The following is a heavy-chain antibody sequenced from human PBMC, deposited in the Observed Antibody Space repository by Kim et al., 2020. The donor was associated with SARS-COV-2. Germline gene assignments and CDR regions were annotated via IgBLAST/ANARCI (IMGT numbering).Heavy chain of an antibody. V-gene: IGHV1-3*01. CDR3: ARPYCTNGVCYTNFDY. CDR1: GYTLTSYA. Sequence: ASVKVSCKASGYTLTSYAMHWVRQAPGQRLEWMGWINAGNGNTKYSQKFQGRVTITRDTSASTAYMELSSLRSEDTAVYYCARPYCTNGVCYTNFDYWGQGTLVTVSS. CDR2: INAGNGNT. D-gene: IGHD2-8*01. J-gene: IGHJ4*02.